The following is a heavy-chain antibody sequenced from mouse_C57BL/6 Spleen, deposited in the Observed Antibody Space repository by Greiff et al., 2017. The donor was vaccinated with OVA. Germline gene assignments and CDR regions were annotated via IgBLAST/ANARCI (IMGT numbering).Heavy chain of an antibody. CDR3: AMEYVSSLYAMDY. Sequence: VKLQQPGAELVKPGASVKVSCKASGYTFTSYWMHWVKQRPGQGLEWIGRIHPSDSDTNYNQKFKGKATLTVDKSSSTAYMQLSSLTSEDSAVYYCAMEYVSSLYAMDYWGQGTSVTVSS. CDR1: GYTFTSYW. V-gene: IGHV1-74*01. D-gene: IGHD1-1*01. CDR2: IHPSDSDT. J-gene: IGHJ4*01.